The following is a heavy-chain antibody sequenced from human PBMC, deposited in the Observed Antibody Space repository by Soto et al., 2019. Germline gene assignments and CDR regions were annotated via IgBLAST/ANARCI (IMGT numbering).Heavy chain of an antibody. CDR1: GYTFTSYG. D-gene: IGHD1-1*01. V-gene: IGHV1-18*01. CDR3: ARGRYGDS. J-gene: IGHJ5*01. CDR2: ISAHNGNT. Sequence: QVHLVQSGAEVKKPGASVKVSCKASGYTFTSYGITWVRQAPGQGLEWMGWISAHNGNTDYAQKLQGLVIVTRDTSTTNAYMELRSLRSDDTAVYYSARGRYGDSWGQGALVSVSS.